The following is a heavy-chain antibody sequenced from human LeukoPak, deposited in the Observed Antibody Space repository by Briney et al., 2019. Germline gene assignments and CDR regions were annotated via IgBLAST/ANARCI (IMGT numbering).Heavy chain of an antibody. CDR1: GFTFSSYS. Sequence: GGSLRLSCAASGFTFSSYSMNWVRQAPGKGLEWVSYISSSSTIYYADSVKGRFTISRDNAKNSLYLQMNSLRDEDTAVYYCAREQSGSYLTFGFDYWGQGTLVTVSS. V-gene: IGHV3-48*02. CDR3: AREQSGSYLTFGFDY. CDR2: ISSSSTI. J-gene: IGHJ4*02. D-gene: IGHD1-26*01.